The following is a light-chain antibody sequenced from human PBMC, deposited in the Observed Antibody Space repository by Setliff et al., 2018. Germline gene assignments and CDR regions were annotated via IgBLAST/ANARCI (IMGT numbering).Light chain of an antibody. CDR2: EVS. CDR1: SSDVGGYDY. V-gene: IGLV2-14*01. CDR3: LSYTSKTTHAL. Sequence: QSVLTQPAAVSGSPGQLITISCTGTSSDVGGYDYVSWYQQHPGKAPKLMIYEVSKRPSGVSDRFSGSKSANTASLTISGLQTEDEADYYCLSYTSKTTHALFGGGTKVTVL. J-gene: IGLJ2*01.